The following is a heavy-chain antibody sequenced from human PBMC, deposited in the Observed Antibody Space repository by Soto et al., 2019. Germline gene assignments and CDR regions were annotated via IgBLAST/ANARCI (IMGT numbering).Heavy chain of an antibody. D-gene: IGHD2-2*01. J-gene: IGHJ4*02. V-gene: IGHV5-10-1*01. Sequence: PGESLKISCHGSGYTFFSFWIVWVRQVPGKGLEWVGRIDPGDSSATYSPTFQGHVTISADRSTRSAYLQWRSLRASDTAIYFCARRYCSRADCYSDSWGQGSLVTVNS. CDR3: ARRYCSRADCYSDS. CDR1: GYTFFSFW. CDR2: IDPGDSSA.